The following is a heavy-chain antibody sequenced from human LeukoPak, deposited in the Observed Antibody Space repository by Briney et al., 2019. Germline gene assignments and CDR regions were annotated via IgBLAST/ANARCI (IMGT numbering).Heavy chain of an antibody. CDR1: GXTFSTYA. Sequence: PGGSLRLSCAASGXTFSTYAMHWVRQAPGKGPEWVAVISYDGSNKYYADSVKGRFTISRDNSKNTLYLQMNSLRAEDTAVYYCARDRPSIAAAGTVSYYVMDVWGQGTTVTVSS. J-gene: IGHJ6*02. V-gene: IGHV3-30-3*01. CDR3: ARDRPSIAAAGTVSYYVMDV. D-gene: IGHD6-13*01. CDR2: ISYDGSNK.